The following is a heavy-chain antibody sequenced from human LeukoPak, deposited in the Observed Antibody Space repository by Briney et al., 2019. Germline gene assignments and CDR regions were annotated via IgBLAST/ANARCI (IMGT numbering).Heavy chain of an antibody. V-gene: IGHV3-30*01. Sequence: GRSLRLSCAASGFTFSSYAMHWVRQAPGKGLEWVAVISYDGSNKYYADSVKGRFTISRDNSKNTLYLQMNSLRAEDTAVYYCARGYGYYFESWGQGTLVTVSS. CDR2: ISYDGSNK. CDR3: ARGYGYYFES. CDR1: GFTFSSYA. J-gene: IGHJ4*02. D-gene: IGHD5-18*01.